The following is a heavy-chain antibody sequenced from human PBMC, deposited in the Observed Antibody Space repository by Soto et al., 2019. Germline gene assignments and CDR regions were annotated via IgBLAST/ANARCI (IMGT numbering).Heavy chain of an antibody. CDR1: GGTFSSYA. D-gene: IGHD6-19*01. J-gene: IGHJ5*02. CDR3: ARDEAIIAVAKGGLYNWFDP. V-gene: IGHV1-69*13. Sequence: ASVKVSCKASGGTFSSYAISWVRQAPGQGLEWMGGIIPIFGTANYAQKFQGRVTITADESTSTAYMELSSLRSEDTAVYDCARDEAIIAVAKGGLYNWFDPWGQGTLVTVSS. CDR2: IIPIFGTA.